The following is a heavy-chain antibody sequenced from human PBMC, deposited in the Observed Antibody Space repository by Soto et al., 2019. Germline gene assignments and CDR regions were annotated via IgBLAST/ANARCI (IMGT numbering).Heavy chain of an antibody. CDR2: ISDSSSTI. CDR1: GFTFSTYN. Sequence: GGSLRLSCAASGFTFSTYNMNWVRQAPGKGLEWVSYISDSSSTIHYADSVKGRFTISRDNAKNSLYLQMNSLRAEDTAVYYCARDDYPYYDDSSGYHFDYWGQGA. J-gene: IGHJ4*02. D-gene: IGHD3-22*01. V-gene: IGHV3-48*01. CDR3: ARDDYPYYDDSSGYHFDY.